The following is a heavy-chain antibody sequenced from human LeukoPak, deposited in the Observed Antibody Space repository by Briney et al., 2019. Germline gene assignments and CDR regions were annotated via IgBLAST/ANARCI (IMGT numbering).Heavy chain of an antibody. CDR1: GGSISSYY. V-gene: IGHV4-4*09. Sequence: LETLSLTCTVSGGSISSYYWSWIRQPPGKGLEWIGYIYTSGSTNYNPSLKSRVTISVDTSKNQFSLKLSSVTAADTAVYYCARTRYYYYYYMDVWGKGTTVTVSS. CDR2: IYTSGST. J-gene: IGHJ6*03. CDR3: ARTRYYYYYYMDV.